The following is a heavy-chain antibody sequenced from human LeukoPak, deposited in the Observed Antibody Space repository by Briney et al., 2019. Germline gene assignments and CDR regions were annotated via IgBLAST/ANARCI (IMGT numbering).Heavy chain of an antibody. D-gene: IGHD2-2*01. CDR1: GFTFSSYS. J-gene: IGHJ4*02. CDR3: ARGIVPAAPFDY. Sequence: GGSLRLSCAASGFTFSSYSMNWVRQAPGKGLEWVSYISSSSSSTIYYADSVKGRFTISRDNAKNSLYLQMNSLRAEDTAVYYCARGIVPAAPFDYWGQGTLVTVSS. CDR2: ISSSSSSTI. V-gene: IGHV3-48*01.